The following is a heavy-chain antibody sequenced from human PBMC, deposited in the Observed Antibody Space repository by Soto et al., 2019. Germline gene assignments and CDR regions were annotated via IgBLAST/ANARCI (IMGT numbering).Heavy chain of an antibody. CDR1: GGTFSSYA. Sequence: SVKVSCKASGGTFSSYAISWVRQAPGQGLEWMGGIIPIFGAANYAQKFQGRVTITADESTSTAYMELSSLRSEDTAVYYCARLRDCSGGSCYGGSYYYYYGMDVWGQGTTVTVSS. V-gene: IGHV1-69*13. D-gene: IGHD2-15*01. CDR3: ARLRDCSGGSCYGGSYYYYYGMDV. J-gene: IGHJ6*02. CDR2: IIPIFGAA.